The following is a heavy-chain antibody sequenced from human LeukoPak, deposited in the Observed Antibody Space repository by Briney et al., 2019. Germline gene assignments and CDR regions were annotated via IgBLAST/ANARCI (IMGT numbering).Heavy chain of an antibody. CDR2: LSGSGSSA. CDR3: AKGLTNLGDD. CDR1: GFTFSNAY. J-gene: IGHJ4*02. Sequence: GGSLRLSCAASGFTFSNAYMNWVRQAPGKELEWVSGLSGSGSSAYYADSVKGRFTISRDNSKNTLYLQMNSLRPEDTAVYYCAKGLTNLGDDWGQGTLVTVSS. V-gene: IGHV3-23*01. D-gene: IGHD3-9*01.